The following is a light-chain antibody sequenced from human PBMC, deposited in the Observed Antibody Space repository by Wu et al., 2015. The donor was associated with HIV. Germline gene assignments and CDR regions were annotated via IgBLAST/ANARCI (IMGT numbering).Light chain of an antibody. Sequence: EIVLTQSPGTLSLSPGERVTLSCRASESVSSDYLAWYQQKPGQAPRLLIYGASSRATGIPDRFSGSGSGTDFILSISRLEPEDFAVYFCQQYGSSPITFGQGTRLEIK. CDR2: GAS. V-gene: IGKV3-20*01. CDR1: ESVSSDY. J-gene: IGKJ5*01. CDR3: QQYGSSPIT.